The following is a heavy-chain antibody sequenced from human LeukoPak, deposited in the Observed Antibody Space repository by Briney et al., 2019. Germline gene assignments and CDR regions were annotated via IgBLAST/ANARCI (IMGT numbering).Heavy chain of an antibody. D-gene: IGHD6-13*01. CDR1: GGSISSYY. V-gene: IGHV4-59*08. CDR2: IYYSGST. J-gene: IGHJ5*02. CDR3: ARHRGYSSSWDLGWFDP. Sequence: SETLSVTCTVSGGSISSYYWSWIRQPPGKGLEWIGYIYYSGSTNYNPSLKSRVTISVDTSKNQFSLKLSSVTAADTAVYYCARHRGYSSSWDLGWFDPWGQGTLVTVSS.